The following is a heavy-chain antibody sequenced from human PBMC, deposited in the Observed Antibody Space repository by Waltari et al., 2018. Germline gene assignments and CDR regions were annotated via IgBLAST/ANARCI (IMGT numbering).Heavy chain of an antibody. Sequence: EVQLVESGGGLVKPGGSLRLSWSASGFIFYSYRMNGFRQAPGKGLEWVSSGSASSHYLYFADSLKGRFTVSGDNGESSLYLQMDSLRAEETAVYYCVRESPFEPRGWFDPWGQGTLVTVSS. J-gene: IGHJ5*02. CDR3: VRESPFEPRGWFDP. V-gene: IGHV3-21*01. CDR1: GFIFYSYR. CDR2: GSASSHYL. D-gene: IGHD3-16*01.